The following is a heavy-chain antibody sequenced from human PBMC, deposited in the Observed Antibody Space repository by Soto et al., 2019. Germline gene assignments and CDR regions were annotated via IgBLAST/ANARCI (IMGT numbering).Heavy chain of an antibody. CDR2: IIPISETT. CDR1: GGTFSSYA. D-gene: IGHD2-2*01. Sequence: QVQLVQSGAEVKKPGSSVKVSCKASGGTFSSYAISWVRQAPGQGLEWMGGIIPISETTNYAQKFQGRVKITADESKSKAYMELSSLRSEDTAVYYCARSQGSSTSLEIYYYYYYGMDVWGQGTTVTVSS. CDR3: ARSQGSSTSLEIYYYYYYGMDV. V-gene: IGHV1-69*01. J-gene: IGHJ6*02.